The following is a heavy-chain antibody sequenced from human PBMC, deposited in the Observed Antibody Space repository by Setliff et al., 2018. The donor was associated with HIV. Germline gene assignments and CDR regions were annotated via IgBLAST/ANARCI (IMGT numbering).Heavy chain of an antibody. CDR3: ARVGASGVASSMDYHYYMDV. V-gene: IGHV4-4*09. CDR1: GDSISTYC. J-gene: IGHJ6*03. CDR2: IYTSGST. D-gene: IGHD2-2*01. Sequence: PSETLSLTCTVSGDSISTYCWIWIRQPPGKGLEWIGNIYTSGSTNYNPSLKSRVTISVDTSKNQFSLKLRSVTAADTAVYYCARVGASGVASSMDYHYYMDVWGKGTSVTVSS.